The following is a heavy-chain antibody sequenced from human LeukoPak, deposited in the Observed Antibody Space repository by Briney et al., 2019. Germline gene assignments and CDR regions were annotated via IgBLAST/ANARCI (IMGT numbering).Heavy chain of an antibody. Sequence: ETLSLTCTVSGGSISSSSYYWGWIRQPPGKGLEWIGSIYYSGSTYYSPSLKSRVTISVDTSKNQFSLKLSSVTAADTAVYYCARIVGASDYWGQGTLVTVSS. CDR1: GGSISSSSYY. V-gene: IGHV4-39*01. CDR3: ARIVGASDY. J-gene: IGHJ4*02. CDR2: IYYSGST. D-gene: IGHD1-26*01.